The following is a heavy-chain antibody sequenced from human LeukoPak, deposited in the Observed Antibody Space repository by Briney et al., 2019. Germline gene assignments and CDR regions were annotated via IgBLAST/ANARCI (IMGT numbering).Heavy chain of an antibody. J-gene: IGHJ4*02. CDR2: ISSSSSTI. Sequence: GGSLRLSCAASGFTFSSYSMNWVRQAPGKGLEWVSYISSSSSTIYYADSVKGRFTISRDNAKNSLYLQMNSLRAEDTAVYYCARDSLGVVSAYKPIDYWGQGTLVTVSS. CDR3: ARDSLGVVSAYKPIDY. V-gene: IGHV3-48*04. D-gene: IGHD3-22*01. CDR1: GFTFSSYS.